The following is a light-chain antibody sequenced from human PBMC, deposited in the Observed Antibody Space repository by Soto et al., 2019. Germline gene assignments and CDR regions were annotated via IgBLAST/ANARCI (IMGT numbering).Light chain of an antibody. CDR1: QRVSSS. CDR3: QQYTNWPRT. CDR2: GAS. Sequence: EIVMTQSPATLSVSPGERATLSCRASQRVSSSLAWYQQHPGQAPRLLIYGASTRATGVPARFSGSGSETEFTLTISSLQSEDFAVYYCQQYTNWPRTFGLGTKVDIK. J-gene: IGKJ1*01. V-gene: IGKV3-15*01.